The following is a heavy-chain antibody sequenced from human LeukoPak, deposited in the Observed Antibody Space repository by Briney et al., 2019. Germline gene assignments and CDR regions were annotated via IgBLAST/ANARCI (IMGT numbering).Heavy chain of an antibody. CDR2: ISGSGGST. J-gene: IGHJ4*02. D-gene: IGHD3-22*01. CDR3: AKVGSYDSSGYIDY. V-gene: IGHV3-23*01. Sequence: GGSLRLSCAASGFTFSSYAMSWVRQAPGKGLEWVSAISGSGGSTYYADSVKGRFTISRDNSKNTLYLQMNSLRAEDTAVYYCAKVGSYDSSGYIDYWGQGILVTVSS. CDR1: GFTFSSYA.